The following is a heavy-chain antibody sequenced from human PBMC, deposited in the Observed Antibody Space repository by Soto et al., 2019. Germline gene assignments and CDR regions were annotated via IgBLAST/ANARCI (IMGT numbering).Heavy chain of an antibody. Sequence: GESLKISCKGSGYSFTSYWIGWVRQMPGKGLEWMGIIYPGDSDTRYSPSFQGQVTMTTDTSTSTAYMELRSLKSDDTAVYYCAREVVVPAFYYYYMDVWGKGTTVTVSS. CDR3: AREVVVPAFYYYYMDV. V-gene: IGHV5-51*01. CDR2: IYPGDSDT. CDR1: GYSFTSYW. J-gene: IGHJ6*03. D-gene: IGHD2-2*01.